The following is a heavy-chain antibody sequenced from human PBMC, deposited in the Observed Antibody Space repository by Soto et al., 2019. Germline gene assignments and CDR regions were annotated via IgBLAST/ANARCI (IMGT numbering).Heavy chain of an antibody. CDR1: GFTFSDYY. D-gene: IGHD6-6*01. CDR2: ISSSGCTI. V-gene: IGHV3-11*01. J-gene: IGHJ6*03. CDR3: ARVEQLGYSYYMVV. Sequence: QVELVESGGGLVKPGGSLRLSCASSGFTFSDYYMSWIRQAPGNGLVWVSYISSSGCTIYYADAVKGRFNLSRDHAKDSLYLQMNSLRAEDTAVYYCARVEQLGYSYYMVVWGKGTTVTVSS.